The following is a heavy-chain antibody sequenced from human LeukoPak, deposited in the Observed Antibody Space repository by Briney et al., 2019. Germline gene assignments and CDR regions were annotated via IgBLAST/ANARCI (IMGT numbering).Heavy chain of an antibody. CDR1: GDSISSYY. CDR2: LYYSGST. CDR3: ARFRVDTHWYFDL. V-gene: IGHV4-59*01. Sequence: SETLSLTCTVSGDSISSYYWSWIRQPPGKGLEWIGYLYYSGSTNYNPSLKSRVTISVDTSENQFSLKLNSVTAADTAVYYCARFRVDTHWYFDLWGRGTLVTVSS. D-gene: IGHD5-18*01. J-gene: IGHJ2*01.